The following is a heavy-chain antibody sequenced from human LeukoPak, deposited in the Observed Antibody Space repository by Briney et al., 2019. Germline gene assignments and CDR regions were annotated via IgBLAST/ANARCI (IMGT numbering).Heavy chain of an antibody. J-gene: IGHJ4*02. CDR2: IYTSGST. CDR3: ARGDGRRGSGSFFY. V-gene: IGHV4-4*07. CDR1: GGSISSYY. Sequence: SETLSLTCTVSGGSISSYYWSWIRQPAGKALECIGRIYTSGSTNYNPSLKSRVTMSVDTSKNQFSLKLSSVTAADTAVYYCARGDGRRGSGSFFYWGQGTLVTVSS. D-gene: IGHD3-10*01.